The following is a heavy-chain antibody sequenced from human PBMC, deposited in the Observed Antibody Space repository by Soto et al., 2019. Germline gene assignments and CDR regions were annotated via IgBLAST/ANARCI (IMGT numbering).Heavy chain of an antibody. CDR2: IYYSGST. CDR3: ARETPPYYFYGMDV. CDR1: GGSISSGDYY. J-gene: IGHJ6*02. V-gene: IGHV4-30-4*01. Sequence: PSETLSLTCTVSGGSISSGDYYWSWIRQPPGKGLQWIWYIYYSGSTYYNPSLKSRVTISVDTSKNQFSLKLSSVTAADTAVYYCARETPPYYFYGMDVWGPGTTVTVSS. D-gene: IGHD2-15*01.